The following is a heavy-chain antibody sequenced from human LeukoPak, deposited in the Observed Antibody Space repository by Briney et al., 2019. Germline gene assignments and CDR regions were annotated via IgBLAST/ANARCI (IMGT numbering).Heavy chain of an antibody. D-gene: IGHD5-18*01. V-gene: IGHV1-18*01. J-gene: IGHJ4*02. Sequence: ASVKVTCKASGYTFTSYGISWVRQAPGQGLEWMGWISAYNGNTNYAQKLQGRVTMTTDTSTSTAYMELRSLRSDDTAVYYCARGTLDTAMAEFDYWGQGTLVTVSS. CDR1: GYTFTSYG. CDR3: ARGTLDTAMAEFDY. CDR2: ISAYNGNT.